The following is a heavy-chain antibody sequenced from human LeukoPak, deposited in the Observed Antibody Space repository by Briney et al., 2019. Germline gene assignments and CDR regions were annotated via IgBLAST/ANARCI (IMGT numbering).Heavy chain of an antibody. D-gene: IGHD5-24*01. CDR3: ARAKMATSNFDY. V-gene: IGHV1-69*05. J-gene: IGHJ4*02. Sequence: GASVKVSCKASGGTFSSYAISWVRQAPGQGLEWMGGIIPIFGTANYAQKFQGRVTNTTDESTSTAYMALSSLRYEDTAVYYCARAKMATSNFDYWGQGTMVTDSS. CDR1: GGTFSSYA. CDR2: IIPIFGTA.